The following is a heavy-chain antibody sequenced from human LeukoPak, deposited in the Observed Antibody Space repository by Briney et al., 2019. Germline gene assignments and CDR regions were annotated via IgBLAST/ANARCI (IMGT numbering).Heavy chain of an antibody. J-gene: IGHJ5*02. CDR2: IYYSGST. D-gene: IGHD2-2*01. Sequence: PSETLSLTCTVSGGSISSSSYYWGWIRQPPGKGLEWIGSIYYSGSTYYNPSLKSRVTISVDTSKNQFSPKLSSVTAADTAVYYCARDSTYCSSTSCSNWFDPWGQGTLVTVSS. V-gene: IGHV4-39*07. CDR1: GGSISSSSYY. CDR3: ARDSTYCSSTSCSNWFDP.